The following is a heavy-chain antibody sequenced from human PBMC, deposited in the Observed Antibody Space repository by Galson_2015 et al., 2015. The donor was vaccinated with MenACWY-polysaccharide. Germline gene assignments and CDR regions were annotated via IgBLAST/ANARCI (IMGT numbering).Heavy chain of an antibody. J-gene: IGHJ3*02. CDR1: GFTFSSYA. V-gene: IGHV3-30-3*01. Sequence: SLRLSCAASGFTFSSYAMHWVRQAPGKGLEWVAVISYDGSNKYYADSVKGRFTISRDNSKNTPYLQMNSLRAEDTAVYYCARVWSSSWYPTGSDAFDIWGQGTMVTVSS. D-gene: IGHD6-13*01. CDR3: ARVWSSSWYPTGSDAFDI. CDR2: ISYDGSNK.